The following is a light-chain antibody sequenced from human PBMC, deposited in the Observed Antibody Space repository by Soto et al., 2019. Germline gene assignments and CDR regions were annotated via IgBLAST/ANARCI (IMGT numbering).Light chain of an antibody. CDR1: QSVSSSY. J-gene: IGKJ5*01. Sequence: ELVLTQSPGTLSLSPGERATLPCRASQSVSSSYLAWYQQKPGQAPRLLVYGASSRATGIPVRFSGSGSGTEFTLTISSLQSEDFAVYYCQQYYTWPLTFGQGTRLEIK. CDR2: GAS. CDR3: QQYYTWPLT. V-gene: IGKV3-20*01.